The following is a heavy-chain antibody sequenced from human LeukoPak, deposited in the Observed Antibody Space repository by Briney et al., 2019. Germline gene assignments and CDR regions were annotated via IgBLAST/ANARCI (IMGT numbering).Heavy chain of an antibody. V-gene: IGHV1-69*01. J-gene: IGHJ1*01. Sequence: SVKVSCKASGGTFISYAISWVRQAPAQGLEWMGGIIPIFGTANYAQKFQGRVTITADESTSTAYMELSSLRSEDTAVYYCARDSPGPYCSGGSCYPLEYFQHWGQGTLVTVSS. CDR3: ARDSPGPYCSGGSCYPLEYFQH. D-gene: IGHD2-15*01. CDR2: IIPIFGTA. CDR1: GGTFISYA.